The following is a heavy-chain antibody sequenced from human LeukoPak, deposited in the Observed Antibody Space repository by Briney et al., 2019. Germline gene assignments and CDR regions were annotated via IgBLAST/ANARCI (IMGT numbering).Heavy chain of an antibody. CDR1: GFTFSSYS. CDR3: ASPFGDPGQDC. J-gene: IGHJ4*02. V-gene: IGHV3-21*01. CDR2: ISSSSSYI. Sequence: GGSLRLSCAASGFTFSSYSMNWVRQAPGKGLEWVSSISSSSSYIYYADSVKGRFTISRDNAKNSLYLQMNSLRAEDTAVYHCASPFGDPGQDCWGQGTLVTVSS. D-gene: IGHD3-10*01.